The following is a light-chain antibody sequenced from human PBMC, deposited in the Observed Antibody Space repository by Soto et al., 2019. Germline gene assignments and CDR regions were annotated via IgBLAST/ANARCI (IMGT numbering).Light chain of an antibody. J-gene: IGLJ2*01. CDR1: SSNIGSNY. V-gene: IGLV1-47*01. CDR3: AAWDDSLSAVV. Sequence: QSVLTQPPSASGTPGQRVTISCSGSSSNIGSNYVYWYQHLPGTAPKLLIYTNNRRPSGVPDRFSGSKSGTSASLAISGLRSEDEADYYCAAWDDSLSAVVFGGGTKLTVL. CDR2: TNN.